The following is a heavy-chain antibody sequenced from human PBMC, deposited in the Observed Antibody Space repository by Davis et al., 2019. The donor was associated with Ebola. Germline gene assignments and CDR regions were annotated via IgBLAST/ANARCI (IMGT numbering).Heavy chain of an antibody. CDR2: ISGSGGST. CDR1: GFTFSSYA. V-gene: IGHV3-23*01. D-gene: IGHD2-2*01. J-gene: IGHJ6*02. Sequence: PGGSLRLSCAASGFTFSSYAMSWVRQAPGKGLEWVSAISGSGGSTYYADSVKGRFTISRDNSKNTLYLQMNSLRAEDTAVYYCAKDPDIVVVPAPPLHMDVWGQGTTVTVSS. CDR3: AKDPDIVVVPAPPLHMDV.